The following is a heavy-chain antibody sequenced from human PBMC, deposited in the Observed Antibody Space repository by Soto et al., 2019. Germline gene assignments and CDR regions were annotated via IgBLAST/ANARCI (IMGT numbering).Heavy chain of an antibody. CDR3: ARGLNGYLHYFDY. CDR2: MNADSGNT. V-gene: IGHV1-8*01. CDR1: GYTITSYD. Sequence: ASVKVSCKASGYTITSYDINWVRQATGQGLEWMGWMNADSGNTNYSQKFQGRVTITRDTSTSTAYIELSSLRSEDTAVYYCARGLNGYLHYFDYWGQGTPVTVSS. D-gene: IGHD5-18*01. J-gene: IGHJ4*02.